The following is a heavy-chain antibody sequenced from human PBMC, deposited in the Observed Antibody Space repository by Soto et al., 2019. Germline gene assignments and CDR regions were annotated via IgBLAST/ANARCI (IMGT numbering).Heavy chain of an antibody. CDR2: INLRFVDT. D-gene: IGHD3-10*01. J-gene: IGHJ6*02. V-gene: IGHV1-2*06. CDR3: ARNMDYYYGPGSGNGHGF. Sequence: QVQLVQSGAEVKEPGDSVRVSCEASGYTFTAYYLPWVRQAPGQGLEGMGRINLRFVDTTYAQDFQGRVSMARDMSISTVYMELSRLTSDDTAIYYCARNMDYYYGPGSGNGHGFWGQGTTVTVFS. CDR1: GYTFTAYY.